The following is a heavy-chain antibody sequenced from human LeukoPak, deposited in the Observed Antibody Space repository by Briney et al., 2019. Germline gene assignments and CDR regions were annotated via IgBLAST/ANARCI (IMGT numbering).Heavy chain of an antibody. CDR3: ARPYCSGGSCYSDAFDI. CDR2: IYPGDSDT. D-gene: IGHD2-15*01. V-gene: IGHV5-51*01. J-gene: IGHJ3*02. Sequence: GESLKISCKGSGYSFTSYWIGWVRQMPGKGLEWMGIIYPGDSDTRYNPSFQGQVTISADKSISTAYLQWSSLKASDTAMYYCARPYCSGGSCYSDAFDIWGQGTMVTVSS. CDR1: GYSFTSYW.